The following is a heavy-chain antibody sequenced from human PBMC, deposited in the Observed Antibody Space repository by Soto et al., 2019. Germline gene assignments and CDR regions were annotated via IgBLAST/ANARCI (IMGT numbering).Heavy chain of an antibody. CDR1: GGSLSGYY. CDR2: ISHRKST. V-gene: IGHV4-34*01. D-gene: IGHD2-21*02. Sequence: QVQLQQWGAGLLKPSETLSLTCGVYGGSLSGYYWTWIRQSPEKGLEWIGEISHRKSTNYNPSLKSRVSRSIDTSKNQFALRMSSVTAADTAVYYCARGNVVVITSTWSRDRWFDPWGQGVLVTVSS. CDR3: ARGNVVVITSTWSRDRWFDP. J-gene: IGHJ5*02.